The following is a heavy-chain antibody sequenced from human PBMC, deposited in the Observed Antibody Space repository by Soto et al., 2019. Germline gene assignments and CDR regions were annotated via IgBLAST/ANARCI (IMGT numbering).Heavy chain of an antibody. CDR2: INAGNGNT. J-gene: IGHJ5*02. V-gene: IGHV1-3*01. CDR3: ARESTPRASRIAAAGAKNWFAP. D-gene: IGHD6-13*01. CDR1: GYTFTSYA. Sequence: ASVKVSCKASGYTFTSYAMHWVRQAPGQRLEWMGWINAGNGNTKYSKKLQGRVTITRDTSASTAYMELSSLRSEDTAVYYCARESTPRASRIAAAGAKNWFAPWGQGILVTVSS.